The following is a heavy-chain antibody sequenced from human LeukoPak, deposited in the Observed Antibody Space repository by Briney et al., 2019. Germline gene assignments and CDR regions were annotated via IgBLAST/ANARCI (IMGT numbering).Heavy chain of an antibody. J-gene: IGHJ6*03. CDR2: ISGSGGST. Sequence: PGGSLRLSCAASGFTFSSYAMSWVRQAPGKGLEWVSAISGSGGSTYYADSVKGRSTISRDNSKNTVYLQMNSLRAEDTAVYYCAKVMKRSVRLTMVRGVIIKTAGLYYMDVWGKGTTVTVSS. CDR3: AKVMKRSVRLTMVRGVIIKTAGLYYMDV. CDR1: GFTFSSYA. D-gene: IGHD3-10*01. V-gene: IGHV3-23*01.